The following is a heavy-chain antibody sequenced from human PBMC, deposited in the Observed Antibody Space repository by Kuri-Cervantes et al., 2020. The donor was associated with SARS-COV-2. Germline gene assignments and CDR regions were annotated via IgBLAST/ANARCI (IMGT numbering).Heavy chain of an antibody. CDR2: IYTSGSN. V-gene: IGHV4-4*07. Sequence: SETLSLTCTVSGGSISSYYWSWIRQPAGKGLEWIGRIYTSGSNNYHPSLKSRVTMSVDTSKNQFSLKLSPVTAADTAVYYCAGESAQGTFGGVIVILDYCGQGTLVTVSS. CDR1: GGSISSYY. D-gene: IGHD3-16*02. J-gene: IGHJ4*02. CDR3: AGESAQGTFGGVIVILDY.